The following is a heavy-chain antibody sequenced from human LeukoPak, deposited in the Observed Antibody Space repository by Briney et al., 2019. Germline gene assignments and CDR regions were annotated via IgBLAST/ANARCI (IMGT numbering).Heavy chain of an antibody. D-gene: IGHD6-13*01. V-gene: IGHV4-34*01. CDR1: GGSFSGYY. J-gene: IGHJ4*02. Sequence: PSETLSLTCAVYGGSFSGYYWSWIRQPPGKGLEWIGEINHSGSTNYNPSPKSRVTISVDTSKNQFSLKLSPVTAVDTAMYYCARTTAAAGTSFDYWGQGTLVTVSS. CDR2: INHSGST. CDR3: ARTTAAAGTSFDY.